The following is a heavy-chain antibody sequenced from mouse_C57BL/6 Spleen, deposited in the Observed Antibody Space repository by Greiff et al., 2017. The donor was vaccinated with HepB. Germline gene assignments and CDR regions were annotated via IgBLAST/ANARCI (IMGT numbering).Heavy chain of an antibody. Sequence: QVHVKQSGAELVRPGASVKLSCKASGYTFTDYYINWVKQRPGQGLEWIARIYPGSGNTYYNEKFKGKATLTAEKSSSTAYMQLSSLTSEDSAVYFCASRSYVGDAMDYWGQGTSVTVSS. CDR2: IYPGSGNT. V-gene: IGHV1-76*01. D-gene: IGHD1-1*01. CDR3: ASRSYVGDAMDY. CDR1: GYTFTDYY. J-gene: IGHJ4*01.